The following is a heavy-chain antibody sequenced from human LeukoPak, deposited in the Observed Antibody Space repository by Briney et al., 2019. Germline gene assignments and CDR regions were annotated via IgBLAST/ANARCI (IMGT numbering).Heavy chain of an antibody. J-gene: IGHJ6*03. CDR3: ARVSTMVRGVIRRLDYMDV. V-gene: IGHV4-59*01. D-gene: IGHD3-10*01. Sequence: PSETLSLTCTVSGGSISSYYRSWIRQPPGKGLEWIGYIYYSGSTNYNPSLKSRVTISVDTSKNQFSLKLSSVTAADTAVYYCARVSTMVRGVIRRLDYMDVWGKGTTVTVSS. CDR1: GGSISSYY. CDR2: IYYSGST.